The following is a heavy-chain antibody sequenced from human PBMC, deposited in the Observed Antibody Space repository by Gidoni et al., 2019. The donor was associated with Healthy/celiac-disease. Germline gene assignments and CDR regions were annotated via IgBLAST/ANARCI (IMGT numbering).Heavy chain of an antibody. J-gene: IGHJ5*02. CDR2: IYTSGST. CDR1: GGSISSGSYY. CDR3: ARGFNWFDP. V-gene: IGHV4-61*02. Sequence: QVQLQESGPGLVKPSQTLSLSSPVSGGSISSGSYYWSWIRQPAGKGLEWIGRIYTSGSTNYNPSLKSRVTIAVDTSKNQFSLKLSSVTAADTAVYYCARGFNWFDPWGQGTLVTVSS.